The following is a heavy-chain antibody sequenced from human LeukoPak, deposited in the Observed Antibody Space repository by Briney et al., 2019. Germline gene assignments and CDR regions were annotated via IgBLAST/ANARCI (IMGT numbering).Heavy chain of an antibody. CDR2: IYYNGST. CDR3: VRDLYASGNYRSYWYFDL. D-gene: IGHD3-10*01. J-gene: IGHJ2*01. V-gene: IGHV4-59*01. CDR1: GGSISSYY. Sequence: PSETLSLTCTVSGGSISSYYWSWIRQPPGKGLEWIGYIYYNGSTNYNPSLKSRVTISVDTSKKQFSLKLNSVTAADTAVYYCVRDLYASGNYRSYWYFDLWGRGTLVTVSS.